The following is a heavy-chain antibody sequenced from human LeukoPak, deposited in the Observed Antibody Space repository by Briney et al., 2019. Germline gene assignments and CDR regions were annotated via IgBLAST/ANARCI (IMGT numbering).Heavy chain of an antibody. Sequence: GRSLRLSCAASGFTFSSYAMHWVRQAPGKGLEWVAVISYDGSNKYYADSVKGRFTISRDNSKNTLYLQMNSLRAEDTAVYYCARVTTWVYWGQGTLVTVSS. D-gene: IGHD4-17*01. CDR1: GFTFSSYA. J-gene: IGHJ4*02. V-gene: IGHV3-30-3*01. CDR2: ISYDGSNK. CDR3: ARVTTWVY.